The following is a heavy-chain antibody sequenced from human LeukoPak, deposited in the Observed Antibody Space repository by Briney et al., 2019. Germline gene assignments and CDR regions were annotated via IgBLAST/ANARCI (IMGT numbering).Heavy chain of an antibody. CDR3: ARGRDVLLWFGEPKPPDY. CDR1: GYTFTSYG. J-gene: IGHJ4*02. V-gene: IGHV1-18*04. CDR2: ISAYNGNT. D-gene: IGHD3-10*01. Sequence: ASVKVSRKASGYTFTSYGISWVRQAPGQGLEWMGWISAYNGNTNYAQKLQGRVTMTTDTSTSTAYMELRSLRSDDTAVYYCARGRDVLLWFGEPKPPDYWGQGTLVTVSS.